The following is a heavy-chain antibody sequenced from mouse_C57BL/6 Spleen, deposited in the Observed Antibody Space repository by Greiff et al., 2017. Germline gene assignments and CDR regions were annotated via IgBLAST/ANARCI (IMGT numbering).Heavy chain of an antibody. V-gene: IGHV1-50*01. Sequence: QVQLQQPGAELVKPGASVKLSCKASGYTFTSYWMQWVKQRPGQGLEWIGDIDPSNGGTNYNEKFKSKATLTVDKSSSTAYMQLSSLTSEDSAVYYCARVRLCNDLDDWGQGTTVTVSS. CDR1: GYTFTSYW. J-gene: IGHJ2*01. D-gene: IGHD6-5*01. CDR3: ARVRLCNDLDD. CDR2: IDPSNGGT.